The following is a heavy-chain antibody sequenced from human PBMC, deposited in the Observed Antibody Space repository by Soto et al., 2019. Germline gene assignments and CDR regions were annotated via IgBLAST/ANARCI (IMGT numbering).Heavy chain of an antibody. Sequence: EVQLVESGGGLVQPGGSLRLSCAASGFTFSSYSMNWVRQAPGKGLEWVSYISSSSSTIYYADSVKGRFTISRDNAKNSLYLQMNSLRAEDTAVYYCAREGPIIWGSYRYPFDYWGQGTLVTVSS. D-gene: IGHD3-16*02. CDR2: ISSSSSTI. V-gene: IGHV3-48*01. CDR3: AREGPIIWGSYRYPFDY. CDR1: GFTFSSYS. J-gene: IGHJ4*02.